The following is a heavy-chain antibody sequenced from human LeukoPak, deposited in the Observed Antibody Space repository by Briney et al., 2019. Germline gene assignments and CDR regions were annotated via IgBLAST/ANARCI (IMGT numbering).Heavy chain of an antibody. D-gene: IGHD3-22*01. J-gene: IGHJ3*02. CDR3: ARVEDYYDSGGYSKALDI. CDR1: GGSISSSSYY. V-gene: IGHV4-39*07. Sequence: KPSETLSLTCTVSGGSISSSSYYWGWIRQPPGKGLEWIGSIYYSGSTYYNPSLKSRVTISVDTSKSQFSLKLNSVTAADTAVYYCARVEDYYDSGGYSKALDIWGQGTMVTVSS. CDR2: IYYSGST.